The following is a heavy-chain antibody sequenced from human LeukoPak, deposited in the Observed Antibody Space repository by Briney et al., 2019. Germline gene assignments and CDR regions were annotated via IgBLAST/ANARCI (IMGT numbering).Heavy chain of an antibody. CDR3: TSVTRDYGDYFDY. CDR1: GFTFGDYA. D-gene: IGHD4-17*01. J-gene: IGHJ4*02. CDR2: IRSKAYGGTT. V-gene: IGHV3-49*03. Sequence: GGSLRLSCTASGFTFGDYAMSWFRQAPGKGLEWVGFIRSKAYGGTTEYAASVKGRFTISRDDSKSIAYLQMNSLKTEDTAVYYCTSVTRDYGDYFDYWGQGTLVTVSP.